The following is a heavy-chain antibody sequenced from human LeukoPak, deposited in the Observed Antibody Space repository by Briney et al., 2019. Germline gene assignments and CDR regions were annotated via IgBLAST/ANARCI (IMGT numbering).Heavy chain of an antibody. J-gene: IGHJ4*02. D-gene: IGHD6-13*01. CDR3: ARDLEAANTYYFDY. V-gene: IGHV3-23*01. CDR2: ISDNGGST. Sequence: PGGSLRLSCAASGFTFRIYGMSWVRQAPGRGLEWVSRISDNGGSTYYADSVKGRFTISRDNSKNTVYLQVNSLRDEDTAVYYCARDLEAANTYYFDYWGQGTMVTVSS. CDR1: GFTFRIYG.